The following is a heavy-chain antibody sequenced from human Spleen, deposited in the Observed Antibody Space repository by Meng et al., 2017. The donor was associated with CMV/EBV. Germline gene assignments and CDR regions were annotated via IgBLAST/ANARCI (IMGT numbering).Heavy chain of an antibody. CDR3: ARDRGGSYGWFDP. V-gene: IGHV3-7*01. CDR1: GFTFSSYW. D-gene: IGHD1-26*01. Sequence: GGSLRLSCAASGFTFSSYWMSWVRQAPGKGLEWVDNIKQDGSEKYYVDSVKGRFTISRDNAKNSLYLQMNSLGAEDTAVYYCARDRGGSYGWFDPWGQGTLVTVSS. J-gene: IGHJ5*02. CDR2: IKQDGSEK.